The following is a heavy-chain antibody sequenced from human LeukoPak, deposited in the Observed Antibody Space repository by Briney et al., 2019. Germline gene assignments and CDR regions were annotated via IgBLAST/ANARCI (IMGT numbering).Heavy chain of an antibody. J-gene: IGHJ3*02. V-gene: IGHV1-46*01. CDR3: ARDKAVAGHAFAFDI. CDR2: INPSGGST. CDR1: GYTFTSYY. Sequence: EASVKVSCKASGYTFTSYYMHWVRQAPGQGLEWMGIINPSGGSTSYAQKFQGRVTMTRDMSTSTVYMELSRLRSDDTAVYYCARDKAVAGHAFAFDIWGQGTMVTVSS. D-gene: IGHD6-19*01.